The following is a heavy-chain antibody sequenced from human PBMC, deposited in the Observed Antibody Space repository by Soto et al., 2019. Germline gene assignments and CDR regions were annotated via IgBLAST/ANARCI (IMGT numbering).Heavy chain of an antibody. V-gene: IGHV3-49*04. CDR3: SRGSFGYYGP. CDR2: IRNTPYGGTT. J-gene: IGHJ5*02. D-gene: IGHD2-2*03. CDR1: GFRFSEHA. Sequence: GGSLSLSCNCSGFRFSEHARTWVRQAPGKGLEWVGFIRNTPYGGTTDYAASVRGRFTISRDDSASIAYLQMNSLKTEDSGLYYCSRGSFGYYGPWGPGTLVTVSS.